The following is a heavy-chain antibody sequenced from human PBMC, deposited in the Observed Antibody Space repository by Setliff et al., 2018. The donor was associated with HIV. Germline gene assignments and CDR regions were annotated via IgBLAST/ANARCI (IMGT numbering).Heavy chain of an antibody. V-gene: IGHV4-61*09. CDR1: GGSISSGSYY. J-gene: IGHJ4*02. CDR2: IYTTGST. D-gene: IGHD3-22*01. Sequence: PSETLSLTCTVSGGSISSGSYYWTWIRQPAGKGLEWIGHIYTTGSTNYNPSLKSRVTMSVDTSKKQFSLNLRSVTAADTAVYYCARGARYAYYYESSGYYRHFDYWGQGTLVTVSS. CDR3: ARGARYAYYYESSGYYRHFDY.